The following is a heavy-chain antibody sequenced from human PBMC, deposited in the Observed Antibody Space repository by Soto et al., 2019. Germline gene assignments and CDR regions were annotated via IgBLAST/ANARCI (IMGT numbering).Heavy chain of an antibody. J-gene: IGHJ6*02. CDR3: ARGGDYYYGMDV. Sequence: QVQLVESGGGVVQPGRSLRLSCAASGFTFSSYGMHWVRQAPGKGLEWVAVIWYDGSNKYYADSMKGRFTISRDNSKNTLYLQMNSLRAEDTAVYYCARGGDYYYGMDVWGQGTTVTVSS. V-gene: IGHV3-33*01. CDR1: GFTFSSYG. CDR2: IWYDGSNK.